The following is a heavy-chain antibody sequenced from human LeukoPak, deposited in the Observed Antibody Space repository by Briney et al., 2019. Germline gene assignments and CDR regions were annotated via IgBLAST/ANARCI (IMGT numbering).Heavy chain of an antibody. CDR3: ARVVHTAQIQWLAPGAFDI. J-gene: IGHJ3*02. V-gene: IGHV4-38-2*02. CDR2: IYHSGTT. Sequence: SETLSLTCSVSGYSISSGYFWGWIRQPPGKGLEWIGRIYHSGTTYYDPSLKSRVTISVDTSRNEFSLKLSSVTAADTAVYYCARVVHTAQIQWLAPGAFDIWGQGTMVTASS. D-gene: IGHD6-19*01. CDR1: GYSISSGYF.